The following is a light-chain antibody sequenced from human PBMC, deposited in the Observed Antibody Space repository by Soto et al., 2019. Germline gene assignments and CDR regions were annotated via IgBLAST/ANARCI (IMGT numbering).Light chain of an antibody. CDR3: CSYAGTYTFYV. CDR1: SSDVGYYNY. CDR2: DVT. Sequence: QSVLTQPRSVSGYPGQAVTISCTGTSSDVGYYNYVSWYQQHPGTAPKLVIYDVTMRPSGVPDRFSGSKSGNTASLTISGLQAEDEADYYCCSYAGTYTFYVFGTGTKVTVL. V-gene: IGLV2-11*01. J-gene: IGLJ1*01.